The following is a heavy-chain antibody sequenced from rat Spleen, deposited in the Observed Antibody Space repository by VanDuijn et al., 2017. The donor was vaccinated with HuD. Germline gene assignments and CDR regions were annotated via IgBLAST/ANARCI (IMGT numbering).Heavy chain of an antibody. J-gene: IGHJ2*01. CDR2: IIFDGSNT. CDR1: GFTFSDYA. Sequence: EVQLVESGGGLIQPGGSLKLSCAASGFTFSDYAMAWVRQAPKKSLEWVGTIIFDGSNTYYRDYVKGRFTISRDNAKSTLYLQMDSLRSEDTATYYCASLTTEGMRWGQGVMVTVSS. D-gene: IGHD1-11*01. CDR3: ASLTTEGMR. V-gene: IGHV5-17*01.